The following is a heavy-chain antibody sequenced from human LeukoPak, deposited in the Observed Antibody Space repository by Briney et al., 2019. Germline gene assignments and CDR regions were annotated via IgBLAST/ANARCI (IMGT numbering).Heavy chain of an antibody. CDR1: GYTFTRYY. J-gene: IGHJ4*02. CDR2: LNPSGGST. D-gene: IGHD6-13*01. CDR3: ARGSSSWGFDY. Sequence: ASVKVSCKASGYTFTRYYIHWVRQAPGQGLEWMGILNPSGGSTNYAQKFQGRVTMTRDTSKNQFSLKLSSVTAADTAVYYCARGSSSWGFDYWGQGTLVTVSS. V-gene: IGHV1-46*01.